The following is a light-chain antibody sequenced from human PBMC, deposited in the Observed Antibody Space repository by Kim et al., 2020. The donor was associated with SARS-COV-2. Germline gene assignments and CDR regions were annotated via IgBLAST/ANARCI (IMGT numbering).Light chain of an antibody. CDR1: SSNIGSNY. CDR2: KNN. CDR3: AAWDDSLSGRV. Sequence: QMVTSSCSGSSSNIGSNYVYWYQQPPGTAPKLLISKNNQRPSGVPDRFSGSKSGTSASLASSGLRSEDEADYYCAAWDDSLSGRVFGGGTQLTVL. V-gene: IGLV1-47*01. J-gene: IGLJ3*02.